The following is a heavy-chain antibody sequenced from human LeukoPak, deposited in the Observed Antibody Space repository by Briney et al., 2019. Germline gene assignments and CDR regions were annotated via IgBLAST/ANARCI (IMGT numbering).Heavy chain of an antibody. Sequence: PSETLSLTCTVSGGSITSYYWSWIRQPAGKGLEWIERLYTSGNTNYNPSLRSRVTMSVDTSKNQFSLKLDSVTAADTAVYYCARQANGSGSYHWFDPWGQGTLVTVSS. V-gene: IGHV4-4*07. CDR2: LYTSGNT. CDR3: ARQANGSGSYHWFDP. J-gene: IGHJ5*02. D-gene: IGHD3-10*01. CDR1: GGSITSYY.